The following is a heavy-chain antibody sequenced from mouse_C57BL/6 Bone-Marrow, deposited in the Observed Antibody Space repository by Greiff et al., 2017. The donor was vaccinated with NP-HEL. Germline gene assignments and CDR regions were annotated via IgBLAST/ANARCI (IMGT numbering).Heavy chain of an antibody. V-gene: IGHV1-72*01. CDR1: GYTFTSYW. D-gene: IGHD1-3*01. CDR2: IDPNSGGT. CDR3: ASSAHWTKGYYFDY. Sequence: QVQLQQPGAELVKPGASVKLSCKASGYTFTSYWMHWVKQRPGRGLEWIGRIDPNSGGTKYNEKFQSKATLTVDKPSSTAYMQLSSLTSEDSAVYYGASSAHWTKGYYFDYWGQGTTLTVSS. J-gene: IGHJ2*01.